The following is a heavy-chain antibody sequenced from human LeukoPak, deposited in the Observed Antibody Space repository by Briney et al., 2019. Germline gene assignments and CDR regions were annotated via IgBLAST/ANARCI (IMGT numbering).Heavy chain of an antibody. CDR3: ARGGRIAAAGFNDY. D-gene: IGHD6-13*01. CDR1: GYTFTSYH. V-gene: IGHV1-2*02. Sequence: GASVKVSCKASGYTFTSYHMHWVRQAPGQGLEWMGWINPNSGGTNYAQKFQGRVTMTRDTSISTAYMELSRLRSDDTAVYYCARGGRIAAAGFNDYWGQGTLVTVSS. J-gene: IGHJ4*02. CDR2: INPNSGGT.